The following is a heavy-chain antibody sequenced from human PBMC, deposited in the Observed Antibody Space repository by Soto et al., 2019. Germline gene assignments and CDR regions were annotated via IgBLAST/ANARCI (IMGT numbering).Heavy chain of an antibody. V-gene: IGHV4-30-2*01. CDR1: GGSISSGGYS. J-gene: IGHJ5*02. CDR3: ARGDIFFDSSGYYHDRFAP. CDR2: IYHSGST. D-gene: IGHD3-22*01. Sequence: SETLSLTCAVSGGSISSGGYSWSWIRQPPGKGLEWIAYIYHSGSTYYNPSLKSRVTISVDRSKNQFSLKLSSMTAADTAVYYCARGDIFFDSSGYYHDRFAPCGQGSLVTVSS.